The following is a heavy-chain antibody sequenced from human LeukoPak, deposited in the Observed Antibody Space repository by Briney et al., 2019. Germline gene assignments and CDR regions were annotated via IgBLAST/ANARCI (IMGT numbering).Heavy chain of an antibody. CDR2: VSGYNGNT. CDR3: ARGDWFDP. D-gene: IGHD2-21*01. V-gene: IGHV1-18*01. Sequence: GASVKVSCKASGYTFTSYDINWVRQAPGQGLEWMGLVSGYNGNTNYAQKFEGRVAMTTDTSSSTAYVELRSLRSDDTAIYYCARGDWFDPWGQGTLVTVSS. CDR1: GYTFTSYD. J-gene: IGHJ5*02.